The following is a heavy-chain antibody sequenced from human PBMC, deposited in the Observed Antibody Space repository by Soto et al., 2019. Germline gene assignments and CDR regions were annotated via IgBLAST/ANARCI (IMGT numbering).Heavy chain of an antibody. V-gene: IGHV5-51*01. CDR1: GYSFTSYW. Sequence: PGESLKISCKGSGYSFTSYWIGWVRQMPGKGLEWMGIIYPGDSDTRYSPSFQGQVTISADKSFSTAYLQWSSLKASDTAMYYCARGVGVVVAAIVCFDPWGQGTLVTVSS. J-gene: IGHJ5*02. D-gene: IGHD2-15*01. CDR3: ARGVGVVVAAIVCFDP. CDR2: IYPGDSDT.